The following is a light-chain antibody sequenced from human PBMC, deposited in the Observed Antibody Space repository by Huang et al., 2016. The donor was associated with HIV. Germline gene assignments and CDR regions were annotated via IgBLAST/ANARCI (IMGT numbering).Light chain of an antibody. CDR2: DAS. J-gene: IGKJ2*01. CDR3: QHYDDPYT. V-gene: IGKV1-33*01. CDR1: QDISNY. Sequence: DIQMTQSPSSLSASVGDRVTITCQASQDISNYLSWYQHKPVRTPKPLIFDASSLETGVPSMFSGSGSGTYFTLTIASLQPEDIATYYCQHYDDPYTFGQGTKLEIK.